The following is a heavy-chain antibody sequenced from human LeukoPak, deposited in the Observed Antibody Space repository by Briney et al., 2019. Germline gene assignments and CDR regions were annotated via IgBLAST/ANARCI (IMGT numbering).Heavy chain of an antibody. V-gene: IGHV3-30*18. Sequence: GGSLRLSCAASGFTFSSYGMHWVRQAPGKGLEWVAVISYDGSNKYYADSVKGRFTISRDNSKNTLYLQMTSLRAEETAVYYCAKDPTGYGDYFDYWGQGTLVTVSS. CDR1: GFTFSSYG. CDR2: ISYDGSNK. CDR3: AKDPTGYGDYFDY. J-gene: IGHJ4*02. D-gene: IGHD4-17*01.